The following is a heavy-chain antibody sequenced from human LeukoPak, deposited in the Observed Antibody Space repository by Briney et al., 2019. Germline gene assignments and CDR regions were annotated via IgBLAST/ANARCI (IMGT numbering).Heavy chain of an antibody. CDR3: AKGDTNDYGDYYFDY. CDR2: ISGSGGST. V-gene: IGHV3-23*01. CDR1: GFTFSSYA. J-gene: IGHJ4*02. D-gene: IGHD4-17*01. Sequence: PGGSLRLSCAASGFTFSSYAMSWVRQAPGKGLEWVSGISGSGGSTYYADPVKGRFTISRDNSKNTLYLQMNSLRAEDTAVYYCAKGDTNDYGDYYFDYWGQGTLVTVSS.